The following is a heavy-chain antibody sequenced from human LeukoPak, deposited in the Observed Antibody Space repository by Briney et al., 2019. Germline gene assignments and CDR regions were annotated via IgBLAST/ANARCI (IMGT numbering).Heavy chain of an antibody. V-gene: IGHV4-38-2*02. Sequence: PSETLSLTCTVSGYSISNGYYWGWIRQPPGKGLEWIGTIHHSGSTYYNPSLKSRVTISVDTSKNQFSLKLSSVTAADTAVYYCARPAAAGTDYWGQGTLVTVSS. CDR1: GYSISNGYY. CDR2: IHHSGST. D-gene: IGHD6-13*01. J-gene: IGHJ4*02. CDR3: ARPAAAGTDY.